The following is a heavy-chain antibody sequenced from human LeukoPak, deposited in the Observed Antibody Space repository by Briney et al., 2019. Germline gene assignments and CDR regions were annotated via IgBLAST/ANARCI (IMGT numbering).Heavy chain of an antibody. V-gene: IGHV3-33*06. CDR1: GFTSSNYG. CDR2: IWYDGSNR. Sequence: GGSLRLSCAASGFTSSNYGMHWVRQAPGKGLEWVAVIWYDGSNRYYADSVKGRFTISRDNSKNALYLQMNSLRAEDTAVYYCAKDYYGPSGGIDYWGQGTLVTVSS. CDR3: AKDYYGPSGGIDY. D-gene: IGHD3-10*01. J-gene: IGHJ4*02.